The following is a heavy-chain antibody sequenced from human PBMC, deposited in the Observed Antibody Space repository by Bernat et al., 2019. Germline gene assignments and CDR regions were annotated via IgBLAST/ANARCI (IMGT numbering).Heavy chain of an antibody. J-gene: IGHJ4*02. V-gene: IGHV1-24*01. D-gene: IGHD1-26*01. CDR3: ATGVGVGATVYYFDY. CDR1: GYTLTELS. Sequence: QVQLVQSGAEVKKPGASVKVSCKVSGYTLTELSMHWVRQAPGKGLEWMGGFDPEDGETIYAQKFQGRATMPEDTATAPAYMERRSLRSEDTAVYYCATGVGVGATVYYFDYWGQGTLVTVSS. CDR2: FDPEDGET.